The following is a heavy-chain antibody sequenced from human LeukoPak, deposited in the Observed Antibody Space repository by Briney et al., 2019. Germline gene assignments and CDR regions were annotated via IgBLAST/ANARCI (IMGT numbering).Heavy chain of an antibody. D-gene: IGHD6-6*01. V-gene: IGHV4-39*01. CDR2: IYYSGST. Sequence: PSETLSLTCTVSGGSISSSSYYWGWIRQPPGKGLEWIGSIYYSGSTYYNPSLKSRVTISVDTSKNQFSLKLSSVTAADTAVYYCARPGSSSFNWFDPWGQGTLVTVSS. CDR3: ARPGSSSFNWFDP. J-gene: IGHJ5*02. CDR1: GGSISSSSYY.